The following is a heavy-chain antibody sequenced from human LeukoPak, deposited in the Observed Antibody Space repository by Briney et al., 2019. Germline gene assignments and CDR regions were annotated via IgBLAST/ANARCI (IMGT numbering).Heavy chain of an antibody. D-gene: IGHD3-16*02. Sequence: GSLRLSCAASGFTFSSYAMSWVRQPPGKGLEWIGSIYYSGSTYYNPSLKSRVAISVDTSKNQFSLKLSSVTAADTAVYYAYVWGSYRMFDYWGQGTLVTVSS. CDR1: GFTFSSYA. V-gene: IGHV4-38-2*01. J-gene: IGHJ4*02. CDR2: IYYSGST. CDR3: YVWGSYRMFDY.